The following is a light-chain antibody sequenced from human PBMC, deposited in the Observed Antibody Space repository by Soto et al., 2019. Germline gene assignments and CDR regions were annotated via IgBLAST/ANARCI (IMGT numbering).Light chain of an antibody. J-gene: IGLJ1*01. CDR3: TSYAGGNKS. CDR2: EVN. Sequence: QSALTQPPSASGSPGQSVTISCTGTSSDVGGYNYVSWYQQHPGKVPKLMIYEVNKRPSGVPDRFSGSKSGNTASLTVSGLQAEDEADYYCTSYAGGNKSFGTGTKLTVL. CDR1: SSDVGGYNY. V-gene: IGLV2-8*01.